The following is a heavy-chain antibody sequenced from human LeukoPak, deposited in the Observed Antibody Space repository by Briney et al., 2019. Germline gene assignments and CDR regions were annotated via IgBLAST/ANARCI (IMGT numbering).Heavy chain of an antibody. J-gene: IGHJ4*02. CDR1: GFIFSSYA. CDR2: VSYDGSKE. V-gene: IGHV3-30-3*01. D-gene: IGHD1-26*01. CDR3: ARTRGSGSYQPVDY. Sequence: GGSLRLSCAASGFIFSSYAMHWVRQAPGKGLEWVAVVSYDGSKEYYADSVKGRFTISRDNSKNTLYLQVNSLRPEDTAVYYCARTRGSGSYQPVDYWGEGTLVTVST.